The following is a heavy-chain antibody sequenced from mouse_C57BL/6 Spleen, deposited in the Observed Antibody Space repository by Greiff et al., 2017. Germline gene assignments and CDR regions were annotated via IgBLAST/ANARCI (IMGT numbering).Heavy chain of an antibody. CDR2: FYPGSGSI. CDR1: GYTFTEYT. Sequence: QVQLQQSGAELVKPGASVKLSCKASGYTFTEYTIHWVKQRSGQGLEWIGWFYPGSGSIKYNEKFKDKATLTADKSSSTVYMELSRLTSEDSAVYFCARHEEVDGYYGGWAMDYWGQGTSVTVSS. CDR3: ARHEEVDGYYGGWAMDY. V-gene: IGHV1-62-2*01. D-gene: IGHD2-3*01. J-gene: IGHJ4*01.